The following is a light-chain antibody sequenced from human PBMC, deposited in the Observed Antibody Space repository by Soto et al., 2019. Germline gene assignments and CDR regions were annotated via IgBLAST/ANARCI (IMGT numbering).Light chain of an antibody. V-gene: IGLV1-44*01. Sequence: QSVLTQPPSASGTPGQRVTISCSGSNSNIGSNTVNWYQQLPGTAPKLLICSNNQRPSGVPDRFSGSKSGTSASLAISGLQSEDEADYYCAAWDDNLNGPHWVFGGGTKLTVL. CDR2: SNN. CDR1: NSNIGSNT. J-gene: IGLJ3*02. CDR3: AAWDDNLNGPHWV.